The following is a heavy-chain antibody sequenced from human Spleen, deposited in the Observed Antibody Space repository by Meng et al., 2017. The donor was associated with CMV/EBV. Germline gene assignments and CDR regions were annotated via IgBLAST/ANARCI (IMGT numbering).Heavy chain of an antibody. CDR2: IYYSGST. Sequence: SETLSLTCNVSGDSISGSRYYWGWIHQPPGKGLEWIGSIYYSGSTYYNPSLKSRVTISVDTSKNQFSLKLSSVTAADTAVYYCARYGRYYFDYWGQGTLVTVSS. D-gene: IGHD4-17*01. V-gene: IGHV4-39*07. CDR1: GDSISGSRYY. CDR3: ARYGRYYFDY. J-gene: IGHJ4*02.